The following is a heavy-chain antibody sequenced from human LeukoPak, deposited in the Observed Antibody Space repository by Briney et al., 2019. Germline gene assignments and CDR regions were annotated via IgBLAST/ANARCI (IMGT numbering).Heavy chain of an antibody. Sequence: GGSLRLSCAASGFNFSTYNMNWVHQAPGRGLEWVSFISSSSTTIYYADSVEGRFTISRDNAENALYLQMDSLRAEDTAVYYCARAPAASFDYWGQGALITVSS. CDR2: ISSSSTTI. V-gene: IGHV3-48*04. CDR1: GFNFSTYN. CDR3: ARAPAASFDY. D-gene: IGHD2-2*01. J-gene: IGHJ4*02.